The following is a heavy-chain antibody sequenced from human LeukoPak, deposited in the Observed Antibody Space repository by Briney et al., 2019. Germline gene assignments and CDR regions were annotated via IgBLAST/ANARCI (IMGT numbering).Heavy chain of an antibody. D-gene: IGHD3-10*01. J-gene: IGHJ5*02. Sequence: GESLKISCKGSGYSFTSYWIGWVRQMPGKGLEWVGIIYPGDSDTRYSPSFQGQVTISAEKSTSTAYLQWSSLKASDTAMYYCARLMVRGVSRWFDPWGQGTLVTVSS. V-gene: IGHV5-51*01. CDR1: GYSFTSYW. CDR2: IYPGDSDT. CDR3: ARLMVRGVSRWFDP.